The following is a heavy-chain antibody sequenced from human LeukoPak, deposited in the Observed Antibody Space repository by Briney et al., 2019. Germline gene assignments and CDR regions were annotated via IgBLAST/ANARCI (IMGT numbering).Heavy chain of an antibody. V-gene: IGHV3-23*01. Sequence: GGSLRLSCAASGFXFSSYAITWVRQAPGKGLQWVSTISTGGESTYYADSVKGRFTISRDISKSTLYLQMNSLRDEDTALYYCAKYRSGTYYNGLHWGQGTLVTVSS. CDR3: AKYRSGTYYNGLH. D-gene: IGHD3-10*01. CDR1: GFXFSSYA. CDR2: ISTGGEST. J-gene: IGHJ4*02.